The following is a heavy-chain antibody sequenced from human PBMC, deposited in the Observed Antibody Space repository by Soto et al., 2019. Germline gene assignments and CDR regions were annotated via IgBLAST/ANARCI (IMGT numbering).Heavy chain of an antibody. CDR2: INPSGGST. CDR3: ARYDYNGYYFYY. Sequence: ASVKVSCKASGYTFSTYYMHWVRQAPGQGYEWMGIINPSGGSTTYAQKFQGRVTMTRDTSTTTVYMELSSLKSEDTAVYYCARYDYNGYYFYYCGQRTPVTVS. D-gene: IGHD4-4*01. CDR1: GYTFSTYY. J-gene: IGHJ4*01. V-gene: IGHV1-46*01.